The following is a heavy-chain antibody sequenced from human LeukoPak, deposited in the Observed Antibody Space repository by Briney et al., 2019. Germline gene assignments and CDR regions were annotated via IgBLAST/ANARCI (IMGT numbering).Heavy chain of an antibody. V-gene: IGHV4-38-2*01. D-gene: IGHD2-15*01. CDR2: IYHSGST. CDR3: ARGIVVVVAATWAGFDP. Sequence: SETLPLTCAVSGYSISSGYYWGWIRQPPGKGLEWIGSIYHSGSTYYNPSLKSRVTISVDTSKNQFSLKLSSVTAADTAVYYCARGIVVVVAATWAGFDPWAQGTLVTVSS. J-gene: IGHJ5*02. CDR1: GYSISSGYY.